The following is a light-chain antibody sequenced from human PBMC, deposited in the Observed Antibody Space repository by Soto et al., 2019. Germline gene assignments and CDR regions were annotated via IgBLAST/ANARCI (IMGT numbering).Light chain of an antibody. CDR3: QQFITSPYVYI. CDR2: GAS. CDR1: QDVGTSY. Sequence: EVVLTQSPGTLSLSPGEGATLSCRSSQDVGTSYLAWYQQKPGQAPGLLISGASSSASGVPGRFSGSGSETVFPLTISRLEPEDSAVYYCQQFITSPYVYIFCQATKLEI. V-gene: IGKV3-20*01. J-gene: IGKJ2*01.